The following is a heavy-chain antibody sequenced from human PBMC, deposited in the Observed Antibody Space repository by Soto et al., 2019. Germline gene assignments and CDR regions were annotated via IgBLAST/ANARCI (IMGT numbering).Heavy chain of an antibody. J-gene: IGHJ2*01. V-gene: IGHV1-18*01. CDR3: ARWSGSYFGFWYFDL. CDR1: GYTFTSYG. CDR2: ISAYNGNS. Sequence: ASVKVSCKASGYTFTSYGISWVRQAPGQGLECMGWISAYNGNSNYAQKLQGRVTMTTDTSTSTAYMELRSLRSDDTAVYYCARWSGSYFGFWYFDLWGRGTLVTVSS. D-gene: IGHD1-26*01.